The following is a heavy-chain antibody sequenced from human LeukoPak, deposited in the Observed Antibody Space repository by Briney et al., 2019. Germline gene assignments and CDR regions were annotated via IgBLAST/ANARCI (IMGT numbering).Heavy chain of an antibody. CDR1: GGSFSGYY. CDR3: ARGPGTMIEVGGFWFDP. V-gene: IGHV4-34*01. Sequence: SETLSLTCAVYGGSFSGYYWIWIRQPPGKGLEWIGEINHSGSTNYNPSLRSRVTISVDRSKNQFSLSLSSVTAADTAVFYCARGPGTMIEVGGFWFDPWGQGTLVTVSS. D-gene: IGHD3-22*01. CDR2: INHSGST. J-gene: IGHJ5*02.